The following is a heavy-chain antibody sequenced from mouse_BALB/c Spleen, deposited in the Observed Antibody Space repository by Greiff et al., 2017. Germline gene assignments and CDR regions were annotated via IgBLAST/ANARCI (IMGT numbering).Heavy chain of an antibody. CDR2: ISYSGST. CDR1: GYSITSDYA. CDR3: ASLLPMDY. Sequence: EVKLMESGPGLVKPSQSLSLTCTVTGYSITSDYAWNWIRQFPGNKLEWMGYISYSGSTSYNPSLKSRISITRDTSKNQFFLQLNSVTTEDTATYYCASLLPMDYWGQGTSVTVSS. V-gene: IGHV3-2*02. D-gene: IGHD2-10*01. J-gene: IGHJ4*01.